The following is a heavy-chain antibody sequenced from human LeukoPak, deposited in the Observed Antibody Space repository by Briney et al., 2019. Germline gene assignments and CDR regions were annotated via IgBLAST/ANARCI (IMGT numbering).Heavy chain of an antibody. Sequence: ASETLSLTCTVSGYSISSGYYWGWIRQPPGKGLEWIGSIYHSGSTYYNPFLKSRVTISVDTSKNQFSLKLSSVTAADTAVYYCAREIDWSYYKGYWGQGTLVTVSS. CDR1: GYSISSGYY. D-gene: IGHD1-26*01. V-gene: IGHV4-38-2*02. J-gene: IGHJ4*02. CDR3: AREIDWSYYKGY. CDR2: IYHSGST.